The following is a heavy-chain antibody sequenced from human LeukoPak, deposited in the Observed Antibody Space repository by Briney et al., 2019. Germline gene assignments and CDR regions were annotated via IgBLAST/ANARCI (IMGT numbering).Heavy chain of an antibody. CDR2: INEDGSEK. Sequence: GGSLRLSCAASGFTFNTFWMTWVRQAPGKGLEWVANINEDGSEKVYLDSLKGRITVSRDNGKNTVHLQMDSLRVEDTALYAGARDPFSRGFGAFDVWGQGKMVTVSS. CDR1: GFTFNTFW. V-gene: IGHV3-7*04. CDR3: ARDPFSRGFGAFDV. D-gene: IGHD2-2*01. J-gene: IGHJ3*01.